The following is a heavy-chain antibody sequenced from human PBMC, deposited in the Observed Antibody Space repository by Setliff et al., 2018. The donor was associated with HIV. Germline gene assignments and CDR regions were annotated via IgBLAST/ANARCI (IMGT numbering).Heavy chain of an antibody. D-gene: IGHD6-13*01. CDR3: ARVPTSSWYVTTQRTKEYFQQ. CDR2: IYNSGGT. CDR1: GGSISTGGYY. J-gene: IGHJ1*01. V-gene: IGHV4-31*03. Sequence: SETLSLTCTVSGGSISTGGYYWSWIRQHPGKGLEWIGYIYNSGGTYYNPSLKSRITISVDTSRNQFSLRLSSVTAAGTAIYYCARVPTSSWYVTTQRTKEYFQQWGQGTLVT.